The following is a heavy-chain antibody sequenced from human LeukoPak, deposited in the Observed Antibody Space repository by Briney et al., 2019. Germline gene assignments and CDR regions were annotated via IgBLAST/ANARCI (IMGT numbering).Heavy chain of an antibody. Sequence: GGSLRLSCGASGFTFSSYAMSWVRQAPGKGLEWVSAISGSGGSTYYADSVKGRFTISRDNSKNTLYLQMNSLRAEDTAVYYCAKDTKWELYFDYWGQGTLVTVSS. CDR2: ISGSGGST. J-gene: IGHJ4*02. V-gene: IGHV3-23*01. CDR3: AKDTKWELYFDY. D-gene: IGHD1-26*01. CDR1: GFTFSSYA.